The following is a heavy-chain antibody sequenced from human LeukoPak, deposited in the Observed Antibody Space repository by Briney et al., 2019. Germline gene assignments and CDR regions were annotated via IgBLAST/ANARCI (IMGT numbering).Heavy chain of an antibody. D-gene: IGHD3-10*01. CDR2: IIPIFGTA. CDR3: ARDRGENWFDP. Sequence: ASVKVSCKASGDTFSRYAISWVRQAPGQGLEWMGGIIPIFGTANYAQKFQGRVTITADESTSTAYMELSSLRSEDTAVYYCARDRGENWFDPWGQGTLVTVSS. J-gene: IGHJ5*02. V-gene: IGHV1-69*13. CDR1: GDTFSRYA.